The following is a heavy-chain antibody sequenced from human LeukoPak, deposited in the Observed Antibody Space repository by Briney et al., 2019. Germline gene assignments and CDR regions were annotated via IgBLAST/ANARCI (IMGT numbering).Heavy chain of an antibody. CDR1: GGSFSGYY. CDR3: ARRSLSPYWYFDL. CDR2: INHSGST. V-gene: IGHV4-34*01. Sequence: SETLSLTCAVYGGSFSGYYWSWIRQPPGKGLEWIGEINHSGSTNYNPSLKSRVTISVDTSKNQFSLKLSSVTAADTAVYYCARRSLSPYWYFDLWGRGTLLTVSS. J-gene: IGHJ2*01.